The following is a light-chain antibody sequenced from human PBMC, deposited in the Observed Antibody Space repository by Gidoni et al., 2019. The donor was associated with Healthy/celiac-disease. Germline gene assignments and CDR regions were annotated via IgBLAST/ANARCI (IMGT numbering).Light chain of an antibody. CDR2: DAS. V-gene: IGKV3-11*01. Sequence: EIVLTQSPATLSLSPGERATLSCRASQSVSSYLAWYQQKPGQAPRLLIYDASNRATGIPARFSGSGSGTDFTLTISSLEPEDFAVYYCQQRSNGFXXXTKLEIK. J-gene: IGKJ2*03. CDR1: QSVSSY. CDR3: QQRSNG.